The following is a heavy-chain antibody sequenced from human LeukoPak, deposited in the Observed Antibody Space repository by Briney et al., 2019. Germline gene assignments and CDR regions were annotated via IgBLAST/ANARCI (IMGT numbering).Heavy chain of an antibody. D-gene: IGHD2-15*01. CDR3: ARGYCSGGSCYSPSNNWFDP. CDR1: GGTFSSYA. V-gene: IGHV1-69*04. J-gene: IGHJ5*02. Sequence: SVKVSCKASGGTFSSYAISWVRQAPGQGLEWMGRIIPILGIANYAQKYQGRVTITADKSTSTAYMELSSLRSEDTAVYYCARGYCSGGSCYSPSNNWFDPWGQGTLVTVSS. CDR2: IIPILGIA.